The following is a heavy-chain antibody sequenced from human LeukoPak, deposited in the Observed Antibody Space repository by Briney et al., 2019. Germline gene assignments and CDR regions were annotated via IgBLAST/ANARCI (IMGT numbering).Heavy chain of an antibody. J-gene: IGHJ4*02. CDR2: IIPIFGTA. V-gene: IGHV1-69*01. Sequence: SVKVSCKASGGTFSSYAISWVRQAPGQGLEWMGGIIPIFGTANYAQKFQGRVTITADESTSTDYMELSSLRSEDTAVYYCARDDNYYDSSGYYYGEPFDYWGQGTLVTVSS. D-gene: IGHD3-22*01. CDR3: ARDDNYYDSSGYYYGEPFDY. CDR1: GGTFSSYA.